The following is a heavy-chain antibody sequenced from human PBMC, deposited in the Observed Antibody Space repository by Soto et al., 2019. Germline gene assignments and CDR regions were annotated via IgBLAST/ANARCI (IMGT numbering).Heavy chain of an antibody. J-gene: IGHJ4*02. V-gene: IGHV4-28*01. CDR1: GYSISSSNW. CDR2: IYYSGTA. D-gene: IGHD1-26*01. Sequence: SETLSLTCAVSGYSISSSNWWGWIRQPPGKGLEWIGYIYYSGTAYYNPSLKSRVTMSVDTSKNQFSLKLTSVTAVDTAVYYCARREIQGPIDYRGQGTLVTVSS. CDR3: ARREIQGPIDY.